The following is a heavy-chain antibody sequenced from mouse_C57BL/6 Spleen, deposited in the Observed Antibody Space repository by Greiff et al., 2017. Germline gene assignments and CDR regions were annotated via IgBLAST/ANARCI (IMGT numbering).Heavy chain of an antibody. CDR2: IYPGSGST. D-gene: IGHD2-4*01. Sequence: QVQLKQPGAELVKPGASVKMSCKASGYTFTSYWITWVKQRPGQGLEWIGDIYPGSGSTNYNEKFKSKATLTVDTSSSTAYMQLSSLTSEDSAVYYCARSLYDYDDAMDYWGQGTSVTVSS. CDR1: GYTFTSYW. J-gene: IGHJ4*01. V-gene: IGHV1-55*01. CDR3: ARSLYDYDDAMDY.